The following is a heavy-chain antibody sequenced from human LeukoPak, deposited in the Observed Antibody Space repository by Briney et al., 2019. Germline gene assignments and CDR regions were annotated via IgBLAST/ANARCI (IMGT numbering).Heavy chain of an antibody. CDR3: AKLGRNDGQRGCVDY. J-gene: IGHJ4*02. V-gene: IGHV3-23*01. CDR1: GFTFSSYD. D-gene: IGHD1-1*01. Sequence: GGSLRLSCAASGFTFSSYDMTWVRQAPGKGLECVSVISGGGDSTYYADSVKGRFTISRDNSKNTLFLQMNSLRAEDTAVYYCAKLGRNDGQRGCVDYWGQGTLVTVSS. CDR2: ISGGGDST.